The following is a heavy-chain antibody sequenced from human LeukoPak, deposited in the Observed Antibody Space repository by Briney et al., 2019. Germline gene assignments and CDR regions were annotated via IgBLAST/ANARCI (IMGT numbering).Heavy chain of an antibody. CDR2: INPNSGGT. J-gene: IGHJ4*02. CDR1: GYTFTGYY. Sequence: ASVKVSCKASGYTFTGYYMHWVRQAPGQGLEWMGWINPNSGGTNYAQKFQGRVTMTRDTSISTAYMELSRLRSEDTAVYYCAREVQLWPSSFDYWGQGTLVTVSS. V-gene: IGHV1-2*02. D-gene: IGHD5-18*01. CDR3: AREVQLWPSSFDY.